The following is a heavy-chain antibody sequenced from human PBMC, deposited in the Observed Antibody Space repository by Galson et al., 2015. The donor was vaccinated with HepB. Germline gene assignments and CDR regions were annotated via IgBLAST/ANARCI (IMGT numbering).Heavy chain of an antibody. CDR1: GFTVSGNH. CDR2: IYSGGTT. Sequence: SLRLSCAASGFTVSGNHMSWVRQAPGKGLEWVSVIYSGGTTYYADSVKGRFTISRHNSKNTLYLQMNSLRAEDTAVYYCARNLSGYYYPDYFDYWGQGTLVTVSS. J-gene: IGHJ4*02. V-gene: IGHV3-53*04. D-gene: IGHD1-26*01. CDR3: ARNLSGYYYPDYFDY.